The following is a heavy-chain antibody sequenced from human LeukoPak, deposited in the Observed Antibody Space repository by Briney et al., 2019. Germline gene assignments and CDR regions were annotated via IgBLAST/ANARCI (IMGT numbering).Heavy chain of an antibody. CDR3: ARDLAWGAFDY. D-gene: IGHD7-27*01. V-gene: IGHV3-15*01. Sequence: PGGSLRLSCAASGFIFSNAWMIWVRQAPGKGLEWVGRIKSKIDGGTTDYAAPVKGRFTISRDDSKNTLSLQMNSLRVEDTAVYYCARDLAWGAFDYWGQGTLVTVSS. CDR1: GFIFSNAW. CDR2: IKSKIDGGTT. J-gene: IGHJ4*02.